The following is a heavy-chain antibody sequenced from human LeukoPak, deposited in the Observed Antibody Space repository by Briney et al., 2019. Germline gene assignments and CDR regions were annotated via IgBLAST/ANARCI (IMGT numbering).Heavy chain of an antibody. Sequence: QTGGSLRLSCAASGFTFSSFAMSWVRQAPGKGLEWVSALSGSGGSTYYAGSVKGRFTISRDNSKNTLYLQMNSLRAEDTAVYYCAKLDNSTSCYLPAGYWGQGTLVTVSS. D-gene: IGHD2-2*01. CDR3: AKLDNSTSCYLPAGY. V-gene: IGHV3-23*01. CDR1: GFTFSSFA. J-gene: IGHJ4*02. CDR2: LSGSGGST.